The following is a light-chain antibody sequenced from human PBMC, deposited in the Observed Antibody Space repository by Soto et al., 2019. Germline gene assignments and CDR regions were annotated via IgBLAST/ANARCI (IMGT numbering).Light chain of an antibody. CDR2: KAP. J-gene: IGKJ2*01. Sequence: DIQMTQSPSSLSASVGDRVTITCRASQSISSWLAWYQQKPGKAPKLLIYKAPSLESGVPSRFSGSGSGTEFTLTISSLQPDDFATYYCQHYNSYLYTFGQGTKLEIK. CDR3: QHYNSYLYT. V-gene: IGKV1-5*03. CDR1: QSISSW.